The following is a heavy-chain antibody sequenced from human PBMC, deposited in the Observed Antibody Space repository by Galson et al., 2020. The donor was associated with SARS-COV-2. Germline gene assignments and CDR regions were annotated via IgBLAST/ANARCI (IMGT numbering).Heavy chain of an antibody. CDR3: AKTNQERWFDLLDN. CDR1: GFTFTNYA. D-gene: IGHD3-9*01. V-gene: IGHV3-23*01. Sequence: GGSLRLSCVASGFTFTNYAMTWVRQAPGRGLEWVSGISGSGGTTFYADSVEGRFSISRDNAHDSVYLEMNSLRVGDTAVYYCAKTNQERWFDLLDNWGQGALVTVSS. J-gene: IGHJ4*02. CDR2: ISGSGGTT.